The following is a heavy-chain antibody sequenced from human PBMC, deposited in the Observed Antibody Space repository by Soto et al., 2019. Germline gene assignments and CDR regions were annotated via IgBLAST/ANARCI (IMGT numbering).Heavy chain of an antibody. J-gene: IGHJ5*02. CDR1: GFTFSSYA. CDR2: ISGSGGST. D-gene: IGHD3-10*01. Sequence: SLSLSCAASGFTFSSYAMSCVRQAPGKGLEWVSAISGSGGSTYYADSVKGRFTISRDNSKNTLYLQMNSLRAEDTAVYYCAKSGDDRFDPWGQGTLVTVSS. CDR3: AKSGDDRFDP. V-gene: IGHV3-23*01.